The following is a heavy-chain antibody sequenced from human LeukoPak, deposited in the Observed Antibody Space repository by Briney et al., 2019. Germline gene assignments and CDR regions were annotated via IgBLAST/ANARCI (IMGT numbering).Heavy chain of an antibody. Sequence: PGGSLRPSCAASGFIFSSYAMSWVRQAPGKGLEWVSVISGSGATTYYADSVKGRFTVSRDNSKNTPYLQMNSLRAEDTAVYYCAKKAGTYYPYDYWGQGTLVTVSS. V-gene: IGHV3-23*01. D-gene: IGHD3-10*01. J-gene: IGHJ4*02. CDR2: ISGSGATT. CDR3: AKKAGTYYPYDY. CDR1: GFIFSSYA.